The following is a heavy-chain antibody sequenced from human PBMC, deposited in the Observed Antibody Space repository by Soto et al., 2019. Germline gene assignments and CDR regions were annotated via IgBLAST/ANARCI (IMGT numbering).Heavy chain of an antibody. CDR1: GFVFSDSA. V-gene: IGHV3-73*01. J-gene: IGHJ4*02. CDR3: ARSLGYYYGSGNYYPMVF. D-gene: IGHD3-10*01. CDR2: IKDKGNNYAK. Sequence: PGGSLRLSCVGSGFVFSDSAIHWVRQSSGKGLEWVGRIKDKGNNYAKAYAASVKGRFTISRDDSESIAFLQMHSLKSEDTAVYYCARSLGYYYGSGNYYPMVFWGRGTLVTVSS.